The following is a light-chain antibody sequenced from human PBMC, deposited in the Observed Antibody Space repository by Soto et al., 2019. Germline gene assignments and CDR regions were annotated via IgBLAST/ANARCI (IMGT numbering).Light chain of an antibody. CDR1: SSDVGGYNY. V-gene: IGLV2-14*01. J-gene: IGLJ3*02. CDR2: EVR. Sequence: QSALTQPASVSGSPGQSITISCTGTSSDVGGYNYVSWYQQHPGKAPKLMIYEVRNRPSGVSNRFSGSKSGNTASLTISGLQAEDESDYHCSSYTSSSTLVFGGGTKLTVL. CDR3: SSYTSSSTLV.